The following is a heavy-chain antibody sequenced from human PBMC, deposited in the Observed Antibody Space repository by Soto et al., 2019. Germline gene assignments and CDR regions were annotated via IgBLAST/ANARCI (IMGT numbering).Heavy chain of an antibody. CDR3: ARDLVTSTSPIDY. CDR2: ISSSSSTI. Sequence: GGSLRLSCAASGFTFSSYSMNWVRQAPGKGLEWVSYISSSSSTIYYADSVKGRFTISRDNAKTPLYLQMNSLRAEDTAVYYCARDLVTSTSPIDYWGQGTLVTVSS. J-gene: IGHJ4*02. CDR1: GFTFSSYS. V-gene: IGHV3-48*01. D-gene: IGHD2-2*01.